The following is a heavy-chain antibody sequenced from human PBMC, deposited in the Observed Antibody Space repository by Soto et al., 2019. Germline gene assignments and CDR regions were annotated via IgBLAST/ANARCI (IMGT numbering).Heavy chain of an antibody. J-gene: IGHJ6*02. D-gene: IGHD5-12*01. CDR3: AKDRYSGYAPYYYYYGMDV. CDR2: ISYDGSNK. V-gene: IGHV3-30*18. CDR1: GFTFSSYG. Sequence: GGSLRLSCAASGFTFSSYGMHWVRQAPGKGLEWVAVISYDGSNKYYADSVKGRFTISRDNSKNTLYLQMNSLRAEDTAVYYCAKDRYSGYAPYYYYYGMDVWGQGTTVTVSS.